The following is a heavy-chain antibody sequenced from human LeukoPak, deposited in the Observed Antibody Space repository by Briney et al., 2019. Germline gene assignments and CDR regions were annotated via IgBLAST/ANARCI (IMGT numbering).Heavy chain of an antibody. V-gene: IGHV3-23*01. CDR1: GFTFSSYA. CDR3: AKDSSYDSSGYYYRSLGGFDY. Sequence: QLWGSLRLSCAASGFTFSSYAMSWVRQAPGKGLEWVSAISGSGGSTYYADFVKGRFTISRDNSKNTLYLQMNSLRAEDTAVYYCAKDSSYDSSGYYYRSLGGFDYWGQGTLVTVSS. D-gene: IGHD3-22*01. J-gene: IGHJ4*02. CDR2: ISGSGGST.